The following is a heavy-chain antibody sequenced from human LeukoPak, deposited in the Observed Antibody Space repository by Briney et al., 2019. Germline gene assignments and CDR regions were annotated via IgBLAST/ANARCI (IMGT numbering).Heavy chain of an antibody. Sequence: GGSLRLSCAASGFTFSSYAMSWVRQAPGKGLEWVSAISGSGGSTYYADSVKGRFTISRDNSKNTLYLQMNSLRAEDTAVYYCAKAGYCGGDCYSDYYYGMDVWGQGTTVTVSS. D-gene: IGHD2-21*02. J-gene: IGHJ6*02. V-gene: IGHV3-23*01. CDR3: AKAGYCGGDCYSDYYYGMDV. CDR2: ISGSGGST. CDR1: GFTFSSYA.